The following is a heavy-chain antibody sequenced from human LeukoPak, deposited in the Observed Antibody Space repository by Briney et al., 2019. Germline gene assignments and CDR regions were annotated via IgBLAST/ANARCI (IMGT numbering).Heavy chain of an antibody. V-gene: IGHV3-30*19. CDR3: ARDDGGNPHY. Sequence: PGGSLRLSCAASGFTFSSYGMHWVRQAPGKGLEWVAVISYDGSNKYYADSVKGRFTISRDNSKNTLYLQMNSLRAEDTAVYYCARDDGGNPHYWGQGTLVTVSS. CDR1: GFTFSSYG. J-gene: IGHJ4*02. CDR2: ISYDGSNK. D-gene: IGHD4-23*01.